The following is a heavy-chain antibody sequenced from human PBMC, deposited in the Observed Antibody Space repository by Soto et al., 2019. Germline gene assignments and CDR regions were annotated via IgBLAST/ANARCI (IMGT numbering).Heavy chain of an antibody. CDR3: ARDRIQLWFDAFDI. D-gene: IGHD5-18*01. Sequence: QVQLVESGGGVVQPGRSLRLSCVASGFTFSSYAMHWVRQAPGKGLEWVAVISYDGSNKYYADSVKGRFTISRDNSKNTLYLQMNSLRAEDTAVYYCARDRIQLWFDAFDIWGQGTMVTVSS. V-gene: IGHV3-30-3*01. J-gene: IGHJ3*02. CDR1: GFTFSSYA. CDR2: ISYDGSNK.